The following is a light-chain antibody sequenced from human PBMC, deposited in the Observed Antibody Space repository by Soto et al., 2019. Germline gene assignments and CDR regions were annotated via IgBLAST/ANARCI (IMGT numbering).Light chain of an antibody. CDR2: GAS. CDR1: RSVSRSY. Sequence: EKLLTQSPGTLSSSPEEIATLSCRASRSVSRSYVAWDQQKPGQAPRLVMYGASSRVNGIPDRFSGSGFGTDFTLTINRLEPEDLAVYYCLQYGSSTFTFGGGTRVRIK. CDR3: LQYGSSTFT. V-gene: IGKV3-20*01. J-gene: IGKJ4*01.